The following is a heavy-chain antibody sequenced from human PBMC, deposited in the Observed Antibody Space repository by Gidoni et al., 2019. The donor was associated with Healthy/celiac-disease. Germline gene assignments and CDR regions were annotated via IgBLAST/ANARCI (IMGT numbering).Heavy chain of an antibody. CDR1: GGSCSGYY. CDR3: ARGMRSGGRDLDY. V-gene: IGHV4-34*01. CDR2: INHSGST. Sequence: QVQLEQWGAGRLKPSETLSLTCAVHGGSCSGYYWSWIRQPPGKGLEWLGEINHSGSTNSNPSLKSLVTISVDTSKTQFSLKLSSVTAADTAVYYCARGMRSGGRDLDYWGQGTLVTVSS. D-gene: IGHD2-15*01. J-gene: IGHJ4*02.